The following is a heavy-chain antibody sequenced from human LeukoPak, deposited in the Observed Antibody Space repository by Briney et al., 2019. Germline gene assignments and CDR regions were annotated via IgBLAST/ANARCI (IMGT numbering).Heavy chain of an antibody. CDR1: GGTFSSYA. Sequence: SVKVSCKVSGGTFSSYAISWVRQAPGQGLEWMGGIIPIFGTANYSQKFQGRVTITADESTSTAYMELSSLRSEDTAVYDCARSDPSRIAAAVFYFDYWGQGTLVTVSS. J-gene: IGHJ4*02. CDR2: IIPIFGTA. D-gene: IGHD6-13*01. V-gene: IGHV1-69*01. CDR3: ARSDPSRIAAAVFYFDY.